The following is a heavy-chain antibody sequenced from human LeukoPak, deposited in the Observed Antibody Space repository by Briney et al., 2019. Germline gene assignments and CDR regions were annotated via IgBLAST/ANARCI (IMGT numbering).Heavy chain of an antibody. D-gene: IGHD1-26*01. V-gene: IGHV3-43*02. CDR2: ISGDGGTT. Sequence: QSGGSLRLSCAASGFNFDEYAMYWVRQAPGKGLEWVSLISGDGGTTSYADSVKGRFTISRDNSENSLNLQMKSLRSEDTALYYCAKARRSGTHYSDFDFWGRGTLVTVSS. CDR3: AKARRSGTHYSDFDF. J-gene: IGHJ4*02. CDR1: GFNFDEYA.